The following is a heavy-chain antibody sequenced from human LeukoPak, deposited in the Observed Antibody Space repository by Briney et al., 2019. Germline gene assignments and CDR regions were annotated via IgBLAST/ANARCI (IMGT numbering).Heavy chain of an antibody. CDR2: IYYSGST. Sequence: PSETLSLTCTVSGGSISSYYWSWIRQPPGKGLEWIGYIYYSGSTNYNPSLKSRVTISVDTSKNQFSLKLSSVTAAATAVYYCASGGYSGYDTPPFDYWGQGTLVTVSS. CDR1: GGSISSYY. J-gene: IGHJ4*02. D-gene: IGHD5-12*01. CDR3: ASGGYSGYDTPPFDY. V-gene: IGHV4-59*01.